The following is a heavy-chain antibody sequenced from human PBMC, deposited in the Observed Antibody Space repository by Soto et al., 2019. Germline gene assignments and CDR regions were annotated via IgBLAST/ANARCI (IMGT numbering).Heavy chain of an antibody. V-gene: IGHV3-7*01. Sequence: PGGSLRLSCAASGLTLSSFWMSWVRQAPGKGPEWVASINQDGNHKRYVDSVKGRFTISKDNAENSLYLQMNSLRVEDTAVYYCARDYRADWGPGTLVT. CDR3: ARDYRAD. J-gene: IGHJ4*02. D-gene: IGHD1-26*01. CDR1: GLTLSSFW. CDR2: INQDGNHK.